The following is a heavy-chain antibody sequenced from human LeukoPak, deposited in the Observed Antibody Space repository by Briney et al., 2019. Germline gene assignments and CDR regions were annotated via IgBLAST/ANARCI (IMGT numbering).Heavy chain of an antibody. J-gene: IGHJ5*02. V-gene: IGHV4-39*01. D-gene: IGHD2-8*01. Sequence: SETLSLTCTVSGGSISSSSYYWGWIRQPPGKGLEWIGSIYYSGSTYYNPSLKSRVTISVDTSKNQFSLKLSSVTAADTAVYYCASRPLGTNGVWYTDWFDPWGQGTLVTVSS. CDR3: ASRPLGTNGVWYTDWFDP. CDR1: GGSISSSSYY. CDR2: IYYSGST.